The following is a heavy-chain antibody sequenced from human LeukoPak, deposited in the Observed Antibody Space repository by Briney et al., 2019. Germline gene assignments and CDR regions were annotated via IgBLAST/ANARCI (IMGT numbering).Heavy chain of an antibody. CDR3: ARCGYSGYPDAFDI. CDR2: ISSSGSTI. D-gene: IGHD5-12*01. J-gene: IGHJ3*02. CDR1: GFTFSSYE. V-gene: IGHV3-48*03. Sequence: GGSLRLSCAASGFTFSSYEMNWVRQAPGKGLEWVSYISSSGSTIYYADSVKGRFTISRDNAKNSLYLQMNSLRAEDTAVHYCARCGYSGYPDAFDIWGQGTMVTVSS.